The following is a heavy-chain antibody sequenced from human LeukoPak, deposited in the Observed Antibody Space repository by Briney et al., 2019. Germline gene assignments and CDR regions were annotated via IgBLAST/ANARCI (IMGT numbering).Heavy chain of an antibody. Sequence: ASVKVSCKASGYTFTGYYLHWVRQAPGQGLEWMGWISPNSGGTNYAQKFQGWVAMTRDTSISTAYLELISLRSDATAMYYCARARYNYGFDDCWGQGTLVTVSS. V-gene: IGHV1-2*04. CDR3: ARARYNYGFDDC. CDR2: ISPNSGGT. D-gene: IGHD5-18*01. CDR1: GYTFTGYY. J-gene: IGHJ4*02.